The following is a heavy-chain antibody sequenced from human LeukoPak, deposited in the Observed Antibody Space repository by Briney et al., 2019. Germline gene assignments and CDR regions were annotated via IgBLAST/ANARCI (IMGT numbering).Heavy chain of an antibody. CDR2: IYYSGST. D-gene: IGHD3-22*01. CDR1: GGSISSSSYY. Sequence: QPSETLSLTCTVSGGSISSSSYYWGWIRQPPGKGLEWIGSIYYSGSTYYNPSLKSRVTISVDTSKNQFSLKLSSVTAADTAVYYCARGAEDPSLIAGSGYYMYFQHWGQGTLVTVSS. J-gene: IGHJ1*01. V-gene: IGHV4-39*07. CDR3: ARGAEDPSLIAGSGYYMYFQH.